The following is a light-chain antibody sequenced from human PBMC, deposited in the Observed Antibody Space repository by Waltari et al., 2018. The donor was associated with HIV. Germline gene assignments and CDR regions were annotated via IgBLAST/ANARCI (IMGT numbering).Light chain of an antibody. V-gene: IGLV3-25*03. CDR3: LSADGRGVRKF. J-gene: IGLJ2*01. CDR1: ALSDTF. CDR2: RSR. Sequence: YDLTQPPSVSVSPRQTARITCSGKALSDTFGSSYRHKVGQAPVLVIFRSRERSSQVPARFSASKSGTTFTLTISGVQAEDEADYFCLSADGRGVRKFFGGGTRLTVL.